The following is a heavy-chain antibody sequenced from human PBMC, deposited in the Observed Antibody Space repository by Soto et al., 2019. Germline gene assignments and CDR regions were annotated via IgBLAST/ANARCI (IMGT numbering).Heavy chain of an antibody. CDR1: GYTFTSYG. CDR2: ISAYNGNT. V-gene: IGHV1-18*01. Sequence: GYTFTSYGISWVRQAPGQGLEWMGWISAYNGNTNYAQKLQGRVTMTTDTSTSTAYMELRSLRSDDTAVYYCARDTMVRGVIGPRAYYYYGMDVWGQGTTVTVYS. D-gene: IGHD3-10*01. CDR3: ARDTMVRGVIGPRAYYYYGMDV. J-gene: IGHJ6*02.